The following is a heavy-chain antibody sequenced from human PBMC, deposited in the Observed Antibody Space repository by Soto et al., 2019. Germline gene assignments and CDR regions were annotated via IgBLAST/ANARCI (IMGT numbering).Heavy chain of an antibody. D-gene: IGHD6-6*01. CDR3: ARAVGGIAARPGVLDY. CDR2: IIPILGIA. CDR1: GGTFSSYT. J-gene: IGHJ4*02. Sequence: ASVKVSCKASGGTFSSYTISWVRQAPGQGLEWMGRIIPILGIANYAQKFQGRVTITADKSTSTAYMELSSLRSEDTAVYYCARAVGGIAARPGVLDYWGQGTLVTVSS. V-gene: IGHV1-69*02.